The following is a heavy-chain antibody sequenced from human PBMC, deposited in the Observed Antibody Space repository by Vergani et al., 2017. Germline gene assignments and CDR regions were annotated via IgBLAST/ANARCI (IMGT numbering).Heavy chain of an antibody. CDR3: ARDANRRYFDWLPQYYFDY. Sequence: EVQLVESGGGLVQPGGSLRLSCAASGFTFSSYWMSWVRQAPGKGLEWVANIKQDGSEKYYVDSVKVRFTISRDNAKNSLYMQMNSLRAEDTAVYYCARDANRRYFDWLPQYYFDYWGQGTLVTVSS. CDR1: GFTFSSYW. J-gene: IGHJ4*02. V-gene: IGHV3-7*01. CDR2: IKQDGSEK. D-gene: IGHD3-9*01.